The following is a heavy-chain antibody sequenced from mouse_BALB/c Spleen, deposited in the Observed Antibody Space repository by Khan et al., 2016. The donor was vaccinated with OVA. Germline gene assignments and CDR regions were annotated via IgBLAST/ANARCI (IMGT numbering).Heavy chain of an antibody. CDR3: GRGRAY. V-gene: IGHV3-2*02. J-gene: IGHJ3*01. CDR2: ISYSGRT. D-gene: IGHD3-3*01. Sequence: EVQLQESGPGLVKPSQSLSLTCTVTGYSITSDYAWNWIRQFPGNKLEWMGYISYSGRTSYTPSLKSRISITRDTSKNQFFLQLNSVTTEDTATYYGGRGRAYWGQGTLVTVSA. CDR1: GYSITSDYA.